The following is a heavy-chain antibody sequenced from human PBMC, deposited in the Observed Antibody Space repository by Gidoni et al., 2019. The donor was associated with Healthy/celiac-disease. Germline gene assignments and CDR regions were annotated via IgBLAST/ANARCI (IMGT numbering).Heavy chain of an antibody. V-gene: IGHV4-39*01. Sequence: QLQLQESGPGLVKPPETLSLTCPFPGGSTSHTPYYWGWIRQPPGKGLEWIGSIYYSGSTYYNPSLKSRVTISVDTSKNHFSLKLSSVTAADTAVYYCARVREGSGSYRPVRYCDLWGRGTLVTVSS. D-gene: IGHD3-10*01. J-gene: IGHJ2*01. CDR2: IYYSGST. CDR1: GGSTSHTPYY. CDR3: ARVREGSGSYRPVRYCDL.